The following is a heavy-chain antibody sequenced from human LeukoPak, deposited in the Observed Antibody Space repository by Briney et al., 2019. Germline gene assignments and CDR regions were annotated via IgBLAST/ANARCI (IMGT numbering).Heavy chain of an antibody. Sequence: GGSLRLSCKASGLNFGDYALSWVRQAPGKGLEWVGYIKSEAYGGIAEYATFVKGRFTISRDDSKRIIYLHMHSLTTEDTAVYYCSREDYYYGSLTHRGSVHWGQGTLVTVPS. V-gene: IGHV3-49*04. CDR2: IKSEAYGGIA. CDR3: SREDYYYGSLTHRGSVH. J-gene: IGHJ1*01. D-gene: IGHD3-10*01. CDR1: GLNFGDYA.